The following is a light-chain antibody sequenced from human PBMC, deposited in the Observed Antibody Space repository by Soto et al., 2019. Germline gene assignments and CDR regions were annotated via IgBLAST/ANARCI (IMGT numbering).Light chain of an antibody. Sequence: EIVMTQSPATLSVSPGDRATLSCRASQSVSGNVAWFLQRPGQAPRLLIYDASTRATGIPVRFSGSASGTEFTLTISGLQSEDFAVYYCQQYNNWPWTFGQGTEV. V-gene: IGKV3-15*01. CDR2: DAS. J-gene: IGKJ1*01. CDR1: QSVSGN. CDR3: QQYNNWPWT.